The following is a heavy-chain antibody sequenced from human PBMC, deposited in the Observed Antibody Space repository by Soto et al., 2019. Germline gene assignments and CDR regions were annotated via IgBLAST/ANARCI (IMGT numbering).Heavy chain of an antibody. CDR1: GFTVSSNY. V-gene: IGHV3-66*01. J-gene: IGHJ6*02. Sequence: GGSLRLSCAASGFTVSSNYMSWVRQAPGKGLEWVSVIYSGGSTYYADSVKGRFTISRDNSKNTLYLQMNSLRAEDTAVYYCASTLYGSGSDYYYYGMDVWGQGTTVTVSS. CDR2: IYSGGST. CDR3: ASTLYGSGSDYYYYGMDV. D-gene: IGHD3-10*01.